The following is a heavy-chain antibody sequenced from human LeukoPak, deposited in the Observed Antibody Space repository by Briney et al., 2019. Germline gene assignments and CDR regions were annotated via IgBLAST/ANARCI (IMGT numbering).Heavy chain of an antibody. Sequence: GGSLRLPCAASGFTFSNAWMNWVRQAPGKGLEWVGRIKSKTDGGTTDCAAPVKGRFTISRDDSKNTMYPQINSLKTEDTAVYYCVKDSPPRYSGSPPAYWGQGTLVTVSS. CDR2: IKSKTDGGTT. J-gene: IGHJ4*02. V-gene: IGHV3-15*07. D-gene: IGHD1-26*01. CDR3: VKDSPPRYSGSPPAY. CDR1: GFTFSNAW.